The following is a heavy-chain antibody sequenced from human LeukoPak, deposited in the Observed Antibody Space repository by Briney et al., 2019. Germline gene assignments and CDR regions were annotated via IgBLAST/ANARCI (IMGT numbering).Heavy chain of an antibody. CDR2: IYYSGST. CDR3: ARDRVRGYYGSRTAADYNWFDP. D-gene: IGHD3-10*01. CDR1: GGSISSSSYY. V-gene: IGHV4-39*07. Sequence: PSETLSLTCTVSGGSISSSSYYWGWIRQPPGKGLEWIGSIYYSGSTYYNPSLKSRVTISVDTSKNQFSLKLSSVTAADTAVYYCARDRVRGYYGSRTAADYNWFDPWGQGTLVTVSS. J-gene: IGHJ5*02.